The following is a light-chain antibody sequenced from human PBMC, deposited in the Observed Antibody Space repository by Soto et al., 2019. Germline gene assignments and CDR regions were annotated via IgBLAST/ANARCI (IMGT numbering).Light chain of an antibody. CDR3: CSYAGSYTFI. V-gene: IGLV2-11*01. CDR1: SSDVGSYNY. J-gene: IGLJ2*01. CDR2: DVS. Sequence: QSALTQPRSVSGSPGQSVTISCTGTSSDVGSYNYVSWYQQHPGKAPKLMIYDVSKWPSGVPDRFSGSKSGNTASLTISGLQAEDEADYYCCSYAGSYTFIFGGGTKLTVL.